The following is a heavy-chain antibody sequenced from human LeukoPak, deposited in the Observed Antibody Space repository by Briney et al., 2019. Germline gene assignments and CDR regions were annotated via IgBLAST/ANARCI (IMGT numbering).Heavy chain of an antibody. CDR3: ARIYGGSDY. D-gene: IGHD4-23*01. CDR1: GFTFDDYA. J-gene: IGHJ4*02. Sequence: GGSLRLSCAASGFTFDDYAMHWVRQAPGKGLEWVSGISWNSGSIGYADSVKGRFTISRDNAKNTLYLQMNSLRAEDTAVYYCARIYGGSDYWGQGTLVTVSS. CDR2: ISWNSGSI. V-gene: IGHV3-9*01.